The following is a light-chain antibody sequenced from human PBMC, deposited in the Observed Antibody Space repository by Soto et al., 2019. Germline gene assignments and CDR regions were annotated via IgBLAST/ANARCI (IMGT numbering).Light chain of an antibody. CDR2: GAS. CDR1: QTVSSSY. Sequence: EIVLTQSPGTLSLSPGERATLSCRASQTVSSSYLAWYQHKPGQAPRLLIYGASSRSTGIPDRFSGSGSGTDFTHTISRLEPEDFAVYYCQQYGSSPFTFGPGTKVDIK. CDR3: QQYGSSPFT. J-gene: IGKJ3*01. V-gene: IGKV3-20*01.